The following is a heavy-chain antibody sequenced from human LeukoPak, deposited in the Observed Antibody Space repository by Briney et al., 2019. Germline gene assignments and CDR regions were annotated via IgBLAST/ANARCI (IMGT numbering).Heavy chain of an antibody. Sequence: SETLSLTCTVSGGSISGYYWSWIRQPPGKGLEWIGYIYYSGVTNYNPTLRSRLTISLDTSRNQFSLELSSVTAADTAVYYCARQHPSGRGSGLDYWGQGTLAIVSS. CDR3: ARQHPSGRGSGLDY. V-gene: IGHV4-59*08. CDR2: IYYSGVT. J-gene: IGHJ4*02. D-gene: IGHD2-15*01. CDR1: GGSISGYY.